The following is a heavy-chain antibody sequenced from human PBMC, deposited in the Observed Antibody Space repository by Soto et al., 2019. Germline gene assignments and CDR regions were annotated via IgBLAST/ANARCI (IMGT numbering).Heavy chain of an antibody. CDR3: ARQNNGGLFDY. D-gene: IGHD1-1*01. Sequence: PGESLKISCKGSGYSFTSYWIGWVRQMPGKGLEWMVIINPGDSDTRYNPSFQGQVTISVDKSISTANLQWSSLKASDTAMYYCARQNNGGLFDYWGQGTLVTVSS. CDR2: INPGDSDT. V-gene: IGHV5-51*01. CDR1: GYSFTSYW. J-gene: IGHJ4*02.